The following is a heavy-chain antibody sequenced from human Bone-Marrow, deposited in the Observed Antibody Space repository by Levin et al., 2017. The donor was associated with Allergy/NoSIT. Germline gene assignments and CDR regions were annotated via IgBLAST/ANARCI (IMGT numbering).Heavy chain of an antibody. J-gene: IGHJ4*02. CDR3: TTGGPCDGDCYWTRQFEF. CDR2: IKIKTDGETT. D-gene: IGHD2-21*02. Sequence: AGGSLRLSCAASGFTLNDAWVNWVRQAPGKGLEWVGRIKIKTDGETTDYAAPVKGRFTISRDDSKKMMHLQMNSLKTEDTAVYYCTTGGPCDGDCYWTRQFEFWGQGTLVTVSS. V-gene: IGHV3-15*01. CDR1: GFTLNDAW.